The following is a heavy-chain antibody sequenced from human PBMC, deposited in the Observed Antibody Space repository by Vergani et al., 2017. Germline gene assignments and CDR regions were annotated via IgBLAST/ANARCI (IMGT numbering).Heavy chain of an antibody. D-gene: IGHD3-9*01. J-gene: IGHJ4*02. CDR1: GYTFTDYA. Sequence: QVQLVQSGSELKKPGASVKVSCEASGYTFTDYAMTWVRQAPGQGLEWMGWINTNTGNPTYAQGFTGRFVFSLDTSVSTAYLQINSLKAEDTAVYYCARDYLSDPDWLFDYWAREHWSPSPQ. V-gene: IGHV7-4-1*02. CDR3: ARDYLSDPDWLFDY. CDR2: INTNTGNP.